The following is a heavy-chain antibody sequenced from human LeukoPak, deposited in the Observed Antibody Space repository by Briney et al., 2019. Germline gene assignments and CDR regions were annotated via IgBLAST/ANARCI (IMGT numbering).Heavy chain of an antibody. D-gene: IGHD4-17*01. J-gene: IGHJ4*02. V-gene: IGHV3-30*15. Sequence: PGRSLRLSCAASGFTFSSYAMHWVRQAPGKGLEWVAVISYDGSNKYYADSVKGRFTISRDNSKNTLYLQMSSLRAEDTAVYYCARGLDPIRATEDFDYWGQGTLVTVSS. CDR2: ISYDGSNK. CDR3: ARGLDPIRATEDFDY. CDR1: GFTFSSYA.